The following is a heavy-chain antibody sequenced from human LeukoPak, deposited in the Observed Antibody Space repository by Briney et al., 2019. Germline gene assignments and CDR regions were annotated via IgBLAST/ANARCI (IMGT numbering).Heavy chain of an antibody. D-gene: IGHD3-10*01. CDR2: IYTTWST. CDR1: GCSISSSNYY. Sequence: SETLSLTCTVSGCSISSSNYYWTWIRQPAGKGLEWIGRIYTTWSTSYSPSLKSRVTISVDTSTNQFFLKLTSVSAADTAVYYCARDRGITTARGVPSWFDPWGQGTLVTVSS. CDR3: ARDRGITTARGVPSWFDP. J-gene: IGHJ5*02. V-gene: IGHV4-61*02.